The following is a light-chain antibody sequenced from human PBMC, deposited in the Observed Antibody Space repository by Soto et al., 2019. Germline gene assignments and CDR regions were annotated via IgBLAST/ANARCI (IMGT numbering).Light chain of an antibody. Sequence: DVQITQSPPAMSASEGTRATTTCRASQGISNYLAWFQQKPGKVPKRLIYATTTLQSGVPSRFSGSGSGTEFTLTISSLQPEDFATYYCLQHSSYPLTFGGGTKVDIK. CDR3: LQHSSYPLT. CDR1: QGISNY. CDR2: ATT. J-gene: IGKJ4*01. V-gene: IGKV1-17*03.